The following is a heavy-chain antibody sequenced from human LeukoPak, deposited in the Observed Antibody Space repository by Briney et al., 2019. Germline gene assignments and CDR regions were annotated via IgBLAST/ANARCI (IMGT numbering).Heavy chain of an antibody. D-gene: IGHD3-22*01. CDR3: ARNPGWDMIVVKNAFDI. V-gene: IGHV3-48*03. CDR2: ISSSGSTI. CDR1: GFTFSSYE. Sequence: SGGSLRLSCAASGFTFSSYEMNWVRQAPGKGLEWVSYISSSGSTIYYADSVKGRFTISRDNAKNSLYLQMNSLRAEDTAVYYCARNPGWDMIVVKNAFDIWGQGTMVTVSS. J-gene: IGHJ3*02.